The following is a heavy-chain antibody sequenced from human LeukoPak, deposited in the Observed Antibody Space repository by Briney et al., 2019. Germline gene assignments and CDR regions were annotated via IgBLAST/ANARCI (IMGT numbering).Heavy chain of an antibody. D-gene: IGHD3-22*01. CDR3: ARDDLLHRNWFDP. CDR2: MYYSGSS. J-gene: IGHJ5*02. V-gene: IGHV4-59*01. CDR1: GGSISSYF. Sequence: SETLSLTCTVSGGSISSYFWSWIRQPPGKGLEWIGYMYYSGSSNYKPSLKSRVTISIDTSKSQFSLKLSSVTAADTAFYYCARDDLLHRNWFDPWGQGTLVTVSS.